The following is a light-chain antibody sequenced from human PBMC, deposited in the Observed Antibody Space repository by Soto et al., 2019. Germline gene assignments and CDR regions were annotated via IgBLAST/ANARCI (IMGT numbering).Light chain of an antibody. CDR1: QSVSSSY. V-gene: IGKV3-20*01. J-gene: IGKJ4*01. CDR3: QQYDSSTLT. Sequence: EIVLTQSPGTLSLSPGERATLSCRASQSVSSSYLAWYQQKPGQAPRLLIYGASSRATGIPDRFSGSGSGTDFTLTISRLETEDFAVYYCQQYDSSTLTFGGGTKVEIK. CDR2: GAS.